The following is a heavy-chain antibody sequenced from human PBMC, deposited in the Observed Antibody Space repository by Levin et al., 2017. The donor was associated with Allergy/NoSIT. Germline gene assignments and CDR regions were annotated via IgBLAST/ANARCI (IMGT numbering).Heavy chain of an antibody. V-gene: IGHV1-18*01. D-gene: IGHD3/OR15-3a*01. CDR2: ITTYNGNT. CDR1: GYTSTSYA. Sequence: ASVKVSCKASGYTSTSYAINWVRQAPGQGLEWMGWITTYNGNTNYPQKLQGRVTMTTDTSTTTVYLELRSLRSDDTAVYYCASGPSPLDAFDIWGQGTMVTVSS. CDR3: ASGPSPLDAFDI. J-gene: IGHJ3*02.